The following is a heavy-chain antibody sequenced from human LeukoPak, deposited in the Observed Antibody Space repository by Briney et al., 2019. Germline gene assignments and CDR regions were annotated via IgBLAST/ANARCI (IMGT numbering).Heavy chain of an antibody. V-gene: IGHV6-1*01. J-gene: IGHJ4*02. CDR3: GRGGGSGALDY. CDR1: GDSVASSSAS. D-gene: IGHD3-10*01. Sequence: SQTLSLTCAISGDSVASSSASWNWIRQSPSRGPEWLGRTYFRSKWFSGYAVSVQSRISIKSDTSKNQFSLLLNSVTPEDTAAYYCGRGGGSGALDYWGQGTLVTVSS. CDR2: TYFRSKWFS.